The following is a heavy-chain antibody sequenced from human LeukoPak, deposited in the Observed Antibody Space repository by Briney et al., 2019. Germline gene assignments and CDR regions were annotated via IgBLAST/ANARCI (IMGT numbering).Heavy chain of an antibody. D-gene: IGHD6-19*01. Sequence: GGSLRLSCATSGFIFSNYAVNWVRQAPGKGLEWISYINSGGTPIYYADSVKGRFTMSRDYAKNSLYLQMNSLRAEDTAVYYCARDFSGWSVDPWGQGTLVTVSS. CDR2: INSGGTPI. J-gene: IGHJ5*02. CDR1: GFIFSNYA. V-gene: IGHV3-48*03. CDR3: ARDFSGWSVDP.